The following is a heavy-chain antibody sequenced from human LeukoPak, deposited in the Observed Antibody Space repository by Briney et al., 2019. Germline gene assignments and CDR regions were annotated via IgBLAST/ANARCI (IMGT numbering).Heavy chain of an antibody. D-gene: IGHD5-18*01. CDR2: ISSGSSTK. CDR1: GFTFSSYS. Sequence: GGSLRLSCAASGFTFSSYSMNWVRQAPGKGLEWVSYISSGSSTKYYADSVKGRFTISRDNAKNSLHLQMNSLRDEDTAVYYCARVHRGYSYGRLDYWGQGTLVTVSS. J-gene: IGHJ4*02. CDR3: ARVHRGYSYGRLDY. V-gene: IGHV3-48*02.